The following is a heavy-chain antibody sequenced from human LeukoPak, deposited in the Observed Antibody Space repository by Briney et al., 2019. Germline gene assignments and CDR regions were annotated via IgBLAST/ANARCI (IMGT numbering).Heavy chain of an antibody. Sequence: GGSLRLSCAAPGFTFSSYEMNWVRQAPGKGLEWVSYISSSGSTIYYADSVKGRFTISRDNAKNSLYLQMNSLRAEDTAVYYCAREGGNNAFDIWGQGTMVTVSS. V-gene: IGHV3-48*03. CDR1: GFTFSSYE. D-gene: IGHD4-23*01. J-gene: IGHJ3*02. CDR2: ISSSGSTI. CDR3: AREGGNNAFDI.